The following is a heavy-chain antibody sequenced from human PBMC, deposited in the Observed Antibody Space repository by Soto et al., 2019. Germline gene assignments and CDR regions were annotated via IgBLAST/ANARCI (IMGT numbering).Heavy chain of an antibody. V-gene: IGHV1-69*02. CDR3: ARGGGSRPYYYYYMDV. D-gene: IGHD2-15*01. CDR1: GGTFSSYT. CDR2: IIPILGIA. Sequence: QVQLVQSGAEVKKPGSSVKVSCKAFGGTFSSYTISWVRQAPGQGLEWMGRIIPILGIANYAQKFQGRVTITADKSTSTAYMELSSLRSEDTAVYYCARGGGSRPYYYYYMDVWGKGTTVTVSS. J-gene: IGHJ6*03.